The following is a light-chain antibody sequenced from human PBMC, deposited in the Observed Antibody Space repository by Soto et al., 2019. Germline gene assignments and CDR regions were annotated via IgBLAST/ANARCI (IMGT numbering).Light chain of an antibody. Sequence: EIVLTQSPGTLSLSPGERATLSCRASQSVTSNYLAWFQQRPGQAPRLLIYGASSRATGIPDRFSGSGSGTDFTLTISRLEPEDFALYYCQQYSNAPFTFCHGTKVHI. CDR1: QSVTSNY. J-gene: IGKJ3*01. V-gene: IGKV3-20*01. CDR2: GAS. CDR3: QQYSNAPFT.